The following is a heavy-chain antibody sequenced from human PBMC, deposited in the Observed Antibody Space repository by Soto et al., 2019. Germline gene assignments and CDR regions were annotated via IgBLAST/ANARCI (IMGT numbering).Heavy chain of an antibody. V-gene: IGHV4-28*03. Sequence: SETLSLTCAVSGYSISSSNWWGWIRQPPGKGLEWIGYIYYSGTTYYNPSLKSRVTMSVDTSKNQFSLKLSSVAAADTAVYYCARGRYSSGYYGYWGQGTLVT. D-gene: IGHD3-22*01. CDR1: GYSISSSNW. CDR2: IYYSGTT. J-gene: IGHJ4*02. CDR3: ARGRYSSGYYGY.